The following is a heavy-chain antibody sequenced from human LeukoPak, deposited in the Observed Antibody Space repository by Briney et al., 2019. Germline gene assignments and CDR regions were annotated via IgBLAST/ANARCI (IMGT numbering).Heavy chain of an antibody. CDR2: IIPIFGTA. J-gene: IGHJ5*02. CDR1: GGTFSSYA. CDR3: AGDDYGDQWNWFDP. V-gene: IGHV1-69*01. Sequence: SVKVSCKASGGTFSSYAISWVRQAPGQGLEWMGGIIPIFGTANYAQKFQGRVTITVDESTSTAYMELSSLRSEDTAVYYCAGDDYGDQWNWFDPWGQGTLVTVSS. D-gene: IGHD4-17*01.